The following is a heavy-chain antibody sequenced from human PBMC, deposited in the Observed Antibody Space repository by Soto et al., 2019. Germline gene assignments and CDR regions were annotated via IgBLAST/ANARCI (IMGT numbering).Heavy chain of an antibody. D-gene: IGHD3-10*01. CDR2: IRSKANSYAT. Sequence: LRLSCAASGFTFSGSAMHWVRQASGKGLEWVGRIRSKANSYATAYAASVKGRFTISRDDSKNTAYLQMNSLKTEDTAVYYCTARRFRASTMDVWGQGTTVTVSS. V-gene: IGHV3-73*01. CDR1: GFTFSGSA. CDR3: TARRFRASTMDV. J-gene: IGHJ6*02.